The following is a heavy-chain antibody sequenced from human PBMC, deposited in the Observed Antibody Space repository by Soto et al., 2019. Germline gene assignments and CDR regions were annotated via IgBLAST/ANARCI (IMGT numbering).Heavy chain of an antibody. CDR1: GFTFSSYG. D-gene: IGHD2-21*01. V-gene: IGHV3-30*18. J-gene: IGHJ4*02. Sequence: GGSLRLSCAASGFTFSSYGMHWVRQAPGKGLEWVAVISYDGSNKYYADSVKGRFTISRDNSKNTLYLQMNSLRAEDTAVYYCAKDRIRSGWLPQLPYYWGQGTLVTVSS. CDR3: AKDRIRSGWLPQLPYY. CDR2: ISYDGSNK.